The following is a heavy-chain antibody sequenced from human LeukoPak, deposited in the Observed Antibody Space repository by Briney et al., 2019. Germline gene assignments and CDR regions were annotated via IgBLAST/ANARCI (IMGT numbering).Heavy chain of an antibody. CDR3: ARVLTGYYPDYYYYMDV. CDR1: GGSISSYY. CDR2: IYYSGST. V-gene: IGHV4-59*08. Sequence: PSETLSLTCTVSGGSISSYYWSWIRQPPGKGLEWIGYIYYSGSTNYNPSLKSRVTISVDTSKNQFSLKLSSVTAADTAVYYCARVLTGYYPDYYYYMDVWGKGTTVTVSS. D-gene: IGHD3-9*01. J-gene: IGHJ6*03.